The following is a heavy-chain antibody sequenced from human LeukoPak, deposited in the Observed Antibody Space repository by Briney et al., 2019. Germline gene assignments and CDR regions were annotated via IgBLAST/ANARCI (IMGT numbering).Heavy chain of an antibody. D-gene: IGHD2-2*01. Sequence: GGSLRLSCAASGFTFSSYSMNWGRQAPGKGLEWVSSISSGISYIYYTDSVKGPCTISTDNAKNSLYLQMNSLRAEDTAVYYCASPPSRDYYSGMDVWGPGTTVTVSS. V-gene: IGHV3-21*01. CDR2: ISSGISYI. J-gene: IGHJ6*02. CDR1: GFTFSSYS. CDR3: ASPPSRDYYSGMDV.